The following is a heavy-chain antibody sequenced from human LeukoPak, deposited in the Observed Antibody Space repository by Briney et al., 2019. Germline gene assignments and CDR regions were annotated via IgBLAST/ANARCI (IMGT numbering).Heavy chain of an antibody. J-gene: IGHJ4*02. CDR1: GFTFSRNW. Sequence: GGSLRLSCAASGFTFSRNWMHWVRQAPGKGLVWVSRINSDGSSTNYADSVKGRFTISRDNAKNTLHLQMNSLRAEDTAVYYCARDRAVRYFDYWGQGTLVTVSS. CDR2: INSDGSST. CDR3: ARDRAVRYFDY. V-gene: IGHV3-74*01. D-gene: IGHD3-16*02.